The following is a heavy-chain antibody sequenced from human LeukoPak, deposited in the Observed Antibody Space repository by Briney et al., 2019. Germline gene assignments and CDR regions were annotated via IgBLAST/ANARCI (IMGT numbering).Heavy chain of an antibody. CDR1: GFTFSSYS. D-gene: IGHD3-10*01. CDR3: ASGGGSGGTHVY. Sequence: GGSLRLSCAASGFTFSSYSMNWVRQAPGKGLEWVSSISSSSSYIYYADSVKGRFTISRDNAKNSLYLQMNSLRAEDTAVYYCASGGGSGGTHVYWGQGTLVTASS. J-gene: IGHJ4*02. CDR2: ISSSSSYI. V-gene: IGHV3-21*01.